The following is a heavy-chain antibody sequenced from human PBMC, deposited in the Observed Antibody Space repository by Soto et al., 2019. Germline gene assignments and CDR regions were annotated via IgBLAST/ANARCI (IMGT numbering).Heavy chain of an antibody. V-gene: IGHV1-3*04. D-gene: IGHD1-1*01. CDR1: GYSFNAYA. CDR3: ARRYKSAGWFDP. CDR2: INTANGNT. Sequence: QVQLVQSGAEVKKPGASVRVSCQASGYSFNAYAIHWVRQAPGQGLEWMGWINTANGNTEYSQKFQGRATFTRDTSATTAYMDLSSLRSEDTATYYCARRYKSAGWFDPWGQGTLVTVSS. J-gene: IGHJ5*02.